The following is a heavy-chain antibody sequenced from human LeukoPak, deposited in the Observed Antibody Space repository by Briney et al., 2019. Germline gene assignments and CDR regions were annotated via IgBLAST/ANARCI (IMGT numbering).Heavy chain of an antibody. J-gene: IGHJ5*02. V-gene: IGHV4-39*07. D-gene: IGHD6-13*01. CDR3: AAAGLRWFDP. CDR1: GGSISSSSYY. Sequence: PSETLSLTCTVSGGSISSSSYYWGWIRQPPGKGLEWIGSIYYSGSTYYNPSLKSRVTISVDTSKNQFSLKLSSVTAADTAVYYCAAAGLRWFDPWGQGTLVTVSS. CDR2: IYYSGST.